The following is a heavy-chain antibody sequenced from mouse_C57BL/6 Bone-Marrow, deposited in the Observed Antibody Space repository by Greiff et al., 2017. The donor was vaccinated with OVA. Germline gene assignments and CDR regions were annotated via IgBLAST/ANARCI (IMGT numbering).Heavy chain of an antibody. J-gene: IGHJ2*01. CDR3: ARHVYYDYGGGYFDY. Sequence: VVESGGDLVKPGGSLKLSCAASGFTFSSYGMSWVRQTPDKRLEWVATISSGGSYTYYPDSVKGRFTISRDNAKNTLYLQMSSLKSEDTAMYYCARHVYYDYGGGYFDYWGQGTTLTVSS. D-gene: IGHD2-4*01. V-gene: IGHV5-6*01. CDR2: ISSGGSYT. CDR1: GFTFSSYG.